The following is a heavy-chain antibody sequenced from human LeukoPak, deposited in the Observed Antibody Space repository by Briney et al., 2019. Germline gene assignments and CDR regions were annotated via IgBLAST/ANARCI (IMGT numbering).Heavy chain of an antibody. CDR1: GYSISSGYY. CDR3: ASILSDYDYVWGSYPPDAFDI. V-gene: IGHV4-38-2*02. D-gene: IGHD3-16*01. CDR2: IYHSGRT. Sequence: SETLSLTCTVSGYSISSGYYWGWIRQPPGKGLEWIGGIYHSGRTFYNPSLKSRVTISVDTSKNQFSLKLSSVTAADTAVYYCASILSDYDYVWGSYPPDAFDIWGQGTMVTVSS. J-gene: IGHJ3*02.